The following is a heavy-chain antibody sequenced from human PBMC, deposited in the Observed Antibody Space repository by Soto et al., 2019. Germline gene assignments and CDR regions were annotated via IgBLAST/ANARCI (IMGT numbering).Heavy chain of an antibody. CDR1: GFSLTTRGVG. CDR3: ANQVLRTVFGLVTTPESYFDL. Sequence: QLTLNESGPMQVKHRQTLTLTCTFSGFSLTTRGVGVGWIRQSPGKAPEWLALIYWDDDKRYSPSLKSMLTITNDTSKNQVVLRMADLDPADAGVYYCANQVLRTVFGLVTTPESYFDLWGQGTPVDVSS. J-gene: IGHJ4*02. D-gene: IGHD3-3*01. V-gene: IGHV2-5*02. CDR2: IYWDDDK.